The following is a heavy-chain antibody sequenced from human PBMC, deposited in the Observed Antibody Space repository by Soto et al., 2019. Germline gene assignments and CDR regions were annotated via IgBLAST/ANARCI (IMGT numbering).Heavy chain of an antibody. CDR3: ARKQYTVVNAFDA. V-gene: IGHV4-59*01. CDR1: GGSITPYY. D-gene: IGHD2-15*01. J-gene: IGHJ3*01. Sequence: PSETLSLTCSVSGGSITPYYWSWIRQPPGEGLEWIGYVSYSGNTDYNPSLKSRVSISVDTSKNEFSLKLNSLTAADAAIYFCARKQYTVVNAFDAWGQGKMVTVSS. CDR2: VSYSGNT.